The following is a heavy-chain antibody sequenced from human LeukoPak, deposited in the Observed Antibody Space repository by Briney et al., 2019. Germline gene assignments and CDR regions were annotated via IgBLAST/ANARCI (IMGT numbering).Heavy chain of an antibody. CDR1: GFTFSSYA. CDR3: AKVSSSPLGYFDY. D-gene: IGHD3-3*02. J-gene: IGHJ4*02. V-gene: IGHV3-30*18. Sequence: GGSLRLSCAASGFTFSSYAMHWVRQAPGKGLEWVAVISYDGSNKYYVDSVKGRFTISRDNSQNTLYLQMNSLRAEDTAVYYCAKVSSSPLGYFDYWGQGTLVTVSS. CDR2: ISYDGSNK.